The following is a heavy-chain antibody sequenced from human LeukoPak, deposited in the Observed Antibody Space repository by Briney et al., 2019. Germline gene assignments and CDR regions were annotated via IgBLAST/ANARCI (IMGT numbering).Heavy chain of an antibody. CDR3: ARLGPYYDSSGYYYWNFDY. J-gene: IGHJ4*02. D-gene: IGHD3-22*01. Sequence: SETLSLTCAVYGGSFSGYYWSWIRQPPGKGLEWIGEINHSGSTNYNPSLKSRVTISVDTSKNQFSLKLSSVTAADTAVYYCARLGPYYDSSGYYYWNFDYWGQGTLVTVSS. CDR1: GGSFSGYY. CDR2: INHSGST. V-gene: IGHV4-34*01.